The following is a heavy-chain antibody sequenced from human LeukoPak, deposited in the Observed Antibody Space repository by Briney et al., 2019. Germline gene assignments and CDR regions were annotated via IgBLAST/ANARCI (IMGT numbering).Heavy chain of an antibody. J-gene: IGHJ4*02. V-gene: IGHV1-2*02. CDR3: ARMNSSGWYVDY. D-gene: IGHD6-19*01. CDR1: GYTFTDYY. Sequence: ASVEVSCKASGYTFTDYYMHWVRQAPGQGLEWMGWINPHSGGTDHAQKFQGRVTMTRDTSISTAYMELSSLRSEDTAVYYCARMNSSGWYVDYWGQGTLVTVSS. CDR2: INPHSGGT.